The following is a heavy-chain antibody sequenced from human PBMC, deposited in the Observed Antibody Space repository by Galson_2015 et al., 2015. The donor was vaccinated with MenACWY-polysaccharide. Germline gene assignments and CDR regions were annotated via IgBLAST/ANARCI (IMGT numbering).Heavy chain of an antibody. CDR2: INTNTGNP. CDR3: ARESEYYDSFDGFDI. D-gene: IGHD3-22*01. V-gene: IGHV7-4-1*02. J-gene: IGHJ3*02. CDR1: GYTFGSYA. Sequence: SVKVSCKASGYTFGSYAMNWVRQAPGQGLEWMGWINTNTGNPTSAQGFTGRFVFSLDTSVSTAYLQISSLKAEDTAVYYCARESEYYDSFDGFDIWGQGTMVTVSS.